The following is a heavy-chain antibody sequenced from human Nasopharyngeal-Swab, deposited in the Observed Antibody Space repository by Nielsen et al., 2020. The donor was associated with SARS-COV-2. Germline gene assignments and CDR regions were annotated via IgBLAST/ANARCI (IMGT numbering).Heavy chain of an antibody. V-gene: IGHV3-9*01. Sequence: GGSLRLSCVASGFPFDDYAMSWFRLIPGKGLQWVAGITWNSGNIGYADSVKGRFTVSRDNAGNSLFLQLDSLRPEDTAVYYCAKSLYTSTWSYYFDFWGQGTMVTVSS. CDR2: ITWNSGNI. CDR3: AKSLYTSTWSYYFDF. J-gene: IGHJ4*02. CDR1: GFPFDDYA. D-gene: IGHD6-13*01.